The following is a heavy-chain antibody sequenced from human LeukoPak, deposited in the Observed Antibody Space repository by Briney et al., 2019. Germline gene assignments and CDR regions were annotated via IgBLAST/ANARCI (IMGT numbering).Heavy chain of an antibody. D-gene: IGHD6-19*01. V-gene: IGHV4-4*02. Sequence: SETLSLTCAVSGVSITYSNWWSWVRQPPGKGLEWIGEIYHSGSTNYNPSLKSRVTISVDKSKNQFSLKLSSVTAADTAVYYCARVIAVAGTSPGSGYYYGMDVWGQGTTVTVSS. CDR2: IYHSGST. CDR1: GVSITYSNW. CDR3: ARVIAVAGTSPGSGYYYGMDV. J-gene: IGHJ6*02.